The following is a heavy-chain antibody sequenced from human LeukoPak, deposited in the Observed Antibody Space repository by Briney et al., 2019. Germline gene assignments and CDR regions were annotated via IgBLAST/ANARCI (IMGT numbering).Heavy chain of an antibody. J-gene: IGHJ5*02. CDR2: IYYSGST. CDR1: GGSISSSSYY. Sequence: KPSETLSLTCTVSGGSISSSSYYWGWIRQPPGKGLEWIGSIYYSGSTYYNPSLKSRVTISVDTSKNQFSLKLSSVTAADTPVYYCVRESNYYGSGTGWFDPWGQGTLVTVSS. D-gene: IGHD3-10*01. V-gene: IGHV4-39*07. CDR3: VRESNYYGSGTGWFDP.